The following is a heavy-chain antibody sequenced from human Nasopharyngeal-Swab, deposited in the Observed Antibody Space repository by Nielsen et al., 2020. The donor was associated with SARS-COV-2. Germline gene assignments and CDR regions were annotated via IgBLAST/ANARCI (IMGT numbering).Heavy chain of an antibody. CDR2: ICGDVRRP. Sequence: GESLKISCAASGFTVSSHCMHWVRQGQGKGLEWVSRICGDVRRPGYADSVKGRFTISRDNAKNTLYLQMNSLTGEDAAVYFCTRDPGDDKRDWYFDVWGRGTLVTVSS. CDR1: GFTVSSHC. J-gene: IGHJ2*01. CDR3: TRDPGDDKRDWYFDV. D-gene: IGHD3-16*01. V-gene: IGHV3-74*01.